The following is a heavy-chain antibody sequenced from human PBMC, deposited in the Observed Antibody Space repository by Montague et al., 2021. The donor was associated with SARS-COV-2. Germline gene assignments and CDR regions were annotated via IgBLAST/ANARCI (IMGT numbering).Heavy chain of an antibody. CDR2: IYDSGST. CDR3: ARENAVTTFGGQYYIDS. J-gene: IGHJ4*02. V-gene: IGHV4-59*02. Sequence: SETLSLTCIVSGSSVRSYYCSWIRQPPGRGLEWIGYIYDSGSTTYNPSLKSRVTISVDTSKNQFSLKLSSVTAADTAVYYCARENAVTTFGGQYYIDSWGQGTLVTVSA. CDR1: GSSVRSYY. D-gene: IGHD4-17*01.